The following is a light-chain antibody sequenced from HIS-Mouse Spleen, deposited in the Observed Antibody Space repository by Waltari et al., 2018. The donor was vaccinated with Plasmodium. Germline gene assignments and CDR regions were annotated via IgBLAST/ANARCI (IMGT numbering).Light chain of an antibody. V-gene: IGKV1-39*01. Sequence: DIQMTQSPSSLSASVGDRVTITCRASQSISSYLNWYQQKPGKAPKLLIYAASSLQSRVPSRFSGTGSGTDFTLTISSLQPEYFATYFCQQSYSTWTFGQGTKVEIK. CDR2: AAS. CDR1: QSISSY. J-gene: IGKJ1*01. CDR3: QQSYSTWT.